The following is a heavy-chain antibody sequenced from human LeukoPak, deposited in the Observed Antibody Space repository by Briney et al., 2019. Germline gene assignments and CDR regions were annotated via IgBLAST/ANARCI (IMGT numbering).Heavy chain of an antibody. V-gene: IGHV5-51*01. J-gene: IGHJ5*02. CDR2: IYPGDSDT. CDR3: ARRSIAAAGTWNWFDP. D-gene: IGHD6-13*01. Sequence: GESLKISCKGSGYSFTSYWIGWVRQMPGKGLEWMGIIYPGDSDTRYSPSFKGQVTISADKSISTAYLQWSSLKASDTAMYYCARRSIAAAGTWNWFDPWGQGTLVTVSS. CDR1: GYSFTSYW.